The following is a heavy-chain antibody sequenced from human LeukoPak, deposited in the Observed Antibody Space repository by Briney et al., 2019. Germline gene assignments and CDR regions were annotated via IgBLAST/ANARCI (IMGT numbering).Heavy chain of an antibody. Sequence: GESLKISCKGSGYSFTSYWIGWVRQMPGKGLEWMGIIYPGDSDTRYSPSFQGQVTISADKSISTAYLQWSSLKASDTAMYYRARSSPYGSALYYFDYWGQGTLVTVSS. D-gene: IGHD3-10*01. CDR2: IYPGDSDT. J-gene: IGHJ4*02. CDR1: GYSFTSYW. V-gene: IGHV5-51*01. CDR3: ARSSPYGSALYYFDY.